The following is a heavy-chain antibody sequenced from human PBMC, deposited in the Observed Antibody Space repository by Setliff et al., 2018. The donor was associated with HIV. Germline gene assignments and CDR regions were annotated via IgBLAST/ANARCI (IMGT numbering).Heavy chain of an antibody. D-gene: IGHD3-22*01. Sequence: SETLSLTCAVYGGSFSAYYCTWIRQPPGKGLEWIGEINHSGSTNNNPSLKSRVTIIVDTSKNKFSLKLRSVTAADTAIYYFARSDLDNGSGYFDYYSYYMDVWGRGTTVTVSS. J-gene: IGHJ6*03. V-gene: IGHV4-34*01. CDR2: INHSGST. CDR1: GGSFSAYY. CDR3: ARSDLDNGSGYFDYYSYYMDV.